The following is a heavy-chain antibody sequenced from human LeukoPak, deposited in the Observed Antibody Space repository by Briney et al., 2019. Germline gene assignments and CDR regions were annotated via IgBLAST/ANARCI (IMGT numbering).Heavy chain of an antibody. D-gene: IGHD6-13*01. V-gene: IGHV4-31*03. CDR2: IYYSGST. CDR1: GGSISSGNYY. Sequence: SETLSLTCTVSGGSISSGNYYWSWIRQHPGKGLEWIGYIYYSGSTYYNPSLKSRVTISVDTSKNQFSLKLSSVTAADTAVYYCARDSSSWGYFDYWGQGTLVTVSS. CDR3: ARDSSSWGYFDY. J-gene: IGHJ4*02.